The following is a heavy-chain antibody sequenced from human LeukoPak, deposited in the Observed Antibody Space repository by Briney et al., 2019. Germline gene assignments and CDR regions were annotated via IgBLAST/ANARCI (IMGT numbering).Heavy chain of an antibody. D-gene: IGHD5-12*01. J-gene: IGHJ3*02. CDR1: GFTFSSYG. CDR3: ARGRGWLRLMDAFDI. V-gene: IGHV3-30*02. Sequence: GGFLRLSCAASGFTFSSYGMHWVRQAPGKGLEWVAFIRYDGSNKYYADSVKGRFTISRDNSKNTLYLQMNSLRAEDTAVYYCARGRGWLRLMDAFDIWGQGTMVTVSS. CDR2: IRYDGSNK.